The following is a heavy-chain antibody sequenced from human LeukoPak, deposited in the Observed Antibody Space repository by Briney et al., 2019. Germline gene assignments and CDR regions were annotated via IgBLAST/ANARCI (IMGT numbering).Heavy chain of an antibody. CDR2: INPNSGGT. D-gene: IGHD6-13*01. J-gene: IGHJ4*02. V-gene: IGHV1-2*02. CDR3: ARTHSSSWVLVFDY. Sequence: ASVKVSCKASGYTFTGYYMHWVRQAPGQGLEWMGWINPNSGGTNYAQKFQGRVTMTRDTSISTAYMELSRLRSDDTAVYYCARTHSSSWVLVFDYWGQGTLVTVSS. CDR1: GYTFTGYY.